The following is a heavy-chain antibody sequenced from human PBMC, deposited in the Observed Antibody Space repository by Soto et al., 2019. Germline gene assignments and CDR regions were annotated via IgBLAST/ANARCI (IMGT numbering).Heavy chain of an antibody. J-gene: IGHJ4*02. CDR1: GFTFGNYA. D-gene: IGHD2-15*01. CDR3: AKDLEVLSARFES. V-gene: IGHV3-23*01. Sequence: GGSLRLSCRASGFTFGNYAMAWVRQAPGKGLEWVSGISASGGRTYYADSAKGRFTISRDNSNNTLYLQMSSLRAEDTAVYYCAKDLEVLSARFESWGQGALVTVSS. CDR2: ISASGGRT.